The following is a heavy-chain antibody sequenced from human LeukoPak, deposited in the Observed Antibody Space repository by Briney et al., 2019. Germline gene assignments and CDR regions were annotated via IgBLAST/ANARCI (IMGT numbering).Heavy chain of an antibody. CDR3: ARAGRFGELLDY. J-gene: IGHJ4*02. V-gene: IGHV4-30-2*01. D-gene: IGHD3-10*01. CDR1: GGSISSGGYS. Sequence: SETLSPTCAVSGGSISSGGYSWSWIRQPPGKGLEWIGYIYHSGSTYYNPSLKSRVTISVDRSKNQFSLKLSSVTAADTAVYYCARAGRFGELLDYWGQGTLVTVSS. CDR2: IYHSGST.